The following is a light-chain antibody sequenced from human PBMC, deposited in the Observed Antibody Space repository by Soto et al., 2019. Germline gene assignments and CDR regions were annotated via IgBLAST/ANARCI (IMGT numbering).Light chain of an antibody. J-gene: IGKJ5*01. CDR1: QSVSID. V-gene: IGKV3-11*01. CDR3: QQRSNWPPIT. Sequence: EIVMTHSPATLSVSPGERATLSCSSSQSVSIDLAWYQQTPGQAPRLLIYGASTRATGIPVRFSGSASGTDFTLTISSLEPEDFAVYYCQQRSNWPPITFGQGTRLEIK. CDR2: GAS.